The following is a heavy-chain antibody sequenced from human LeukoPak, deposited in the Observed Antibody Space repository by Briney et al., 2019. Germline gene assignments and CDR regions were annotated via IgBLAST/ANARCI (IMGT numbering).Heavy chain of an antibody. CDR3: ARDIIHSSGAFDC. Sequence: GGSLRLSCAVSGFTVSTNHMTWVRQAPGKGLEWVSAINDVDTPYYADTVRGRFTISRDSAKNTLYLQMKSLRAEDTAVYYCARDIIHSSGAFDCWGQGTLVTVSS. J-gene: IGHJ4*02. D-gene: IGHD3-22*01. CDR2: INDVDTP. V-gene: IGHV3-53*01. CDR1: GFTVSTNH.